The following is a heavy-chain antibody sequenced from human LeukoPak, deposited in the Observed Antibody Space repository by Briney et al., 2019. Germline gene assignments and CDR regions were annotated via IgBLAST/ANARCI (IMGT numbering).Heavy chain of an antibody. CDR1: GFTFNKYW. Sequence: GGSLRLSCAASGFTFNKYWLTWVRQAPGKGLEWVANINQDDSQIYYLESVEGRFTITRDNAKNSLHLQMNSLRAEDTAIYYCARGYYYSGTYYSSFFDYWGQGTLVTVSS. CDR3: ARGYYYSGTYYSSFFDY. CDR2: INQDDSQI. V-gene: IGHV3-7*01. D-gene: IGHD3-10*01. J-gene: IGHJ4*02.